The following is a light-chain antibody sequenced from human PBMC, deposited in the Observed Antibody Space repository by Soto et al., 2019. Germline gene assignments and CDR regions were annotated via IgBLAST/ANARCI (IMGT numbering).Light chain of an antibody. Sequence: EIVLTQSPGTLSLSPGERATLSCRASQSVSNNYLAWYQQKPGQAPRLLIYDASNRAPGIPVRFSGSGSGTDFTLTISSLETGDFALYYCQQRSSWPLTFGGGTKVDIK. CDR2: DAS. CDR1: QSVSNNY. J-gene: IGKJ4*01. CDR3: QQRSSWPLT. V-gene: IGKV3-11*01.